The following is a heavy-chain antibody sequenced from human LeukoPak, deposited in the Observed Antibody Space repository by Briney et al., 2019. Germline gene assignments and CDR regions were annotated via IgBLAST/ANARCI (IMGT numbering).Heavy chain of an antibody. V-gene: IGHV1-2*02. J-gene: IGHJ3*02. CDR3: AELRPYCSSTSCYKGAFDI. CDR2: INPNSGGT. Sequence: ASVKVSXKASGYTFTGYYMHWMRQAPGQGLEWMGWINPNSGGTNYAQKFQGRVTMTRDTSISTAYMELSRLRSDDTAVYYCAELRPYCSSTSCYKGAFDIWGQGTMVTVSS. D-gene: IGHD2-2*02. CDR1: GYTFTGYY.